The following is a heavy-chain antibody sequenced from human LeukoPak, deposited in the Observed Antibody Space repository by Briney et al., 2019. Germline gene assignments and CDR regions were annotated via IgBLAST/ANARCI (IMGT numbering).Heavy chain of an antibody. CDR1: GYTFTNYY. CDR2: INPTGGST. J-gene: IGHJ4*02. CDR3: ARETSTPWD. V-gene: IGHV1-46*01. D-gene: IGHD1-26*01. Sequence: ASVKVSCKASGYTFTNYYMHWVRQAPGQGLEWMGIINPTGGSTTYAQKFQGRVTMTRDTSTSTVYMDLSSLRFEDTAVYYCARETSTPWDWGQGTLVIVSS.